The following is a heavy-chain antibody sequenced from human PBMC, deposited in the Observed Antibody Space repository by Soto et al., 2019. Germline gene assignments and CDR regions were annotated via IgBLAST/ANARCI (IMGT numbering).Heavy chain of an antibody. CDR3: ARTSQYYFDY. CDR1: GFTFSSYA. J-gene: IGHJ4*02. V-gene: IGHV3-64*01. CDR2: ISSSGGIT. Sequence: LRLSCAASGFTFSSYAMHWVRQAPGKGLEYVSVISSSGGITYYASSVKGRFTISRDNSKNTLYLQMGSLRAEDMAMYYCARTSQYYFDYWGQGTLVTVSS.